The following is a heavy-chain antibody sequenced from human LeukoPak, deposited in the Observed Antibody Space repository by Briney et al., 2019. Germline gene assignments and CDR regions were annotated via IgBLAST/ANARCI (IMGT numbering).Heavy chain of an antibody. D-gene: IGHD2-2*01. CDR3: ARGGATAVVVPAAHVDNWFDP. CDR2: INHSGST. CDR1: GGSFSGYY. Sequence: PSETLSLTCAVYGGSFSGYYWSWIRQPPGKGLEWIGEINHSGSTNYNPSLKSRVTISVDTSKNQFSLKLSSVTAADTAVYYCARGGATAVVVPAAHVDNWFDPWGQGTLVTVSS. J-gene: IGHJ5*02. V-gene: IGHV4-34*01.